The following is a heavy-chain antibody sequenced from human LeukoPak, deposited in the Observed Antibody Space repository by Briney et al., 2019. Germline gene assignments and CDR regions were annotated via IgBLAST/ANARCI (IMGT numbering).Heavy chain of an antibody. D-gene: IGHD6-13*01. V-gene: IGHV3-48*03. Sequence: GGSLRLSCAASGFTFCSYEMNWVRQAPGKGLDWVSYISTSGSTIYYADSVKGRFTISRDNAKNSLYLQMNSLRAEDTAVYYCATSRGSWPDYFDYWGQGTLVTVSS. CDR2: ISTSGSTI. J-gene: IGHJ4*02. CDR3: ATSRGSWPDYFDY. CDR1: GFTFCSYE.